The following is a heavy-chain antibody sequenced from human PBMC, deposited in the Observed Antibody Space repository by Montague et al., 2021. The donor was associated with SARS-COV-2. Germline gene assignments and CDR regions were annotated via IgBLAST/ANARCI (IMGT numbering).Heavy chain of an antibody. CDR1: GLTFSSYE. CDR3: ARVLVVTYYGMDV. V-gene: IGHV3-48*03. D-gene: IGHD3-22*01. CDR2: ISSSGSTI. Sequence: SLRLSCAASGLTFSSYEMNWVRQAPGKGLEWVSYISSSGSTIYYADSVKGRFTISRDNAKNSLNLQMNSLRAEDTAVYYCARVLVVTYYGMDVWGQGTTVTVSS. J-gene: IGHJ6*02.